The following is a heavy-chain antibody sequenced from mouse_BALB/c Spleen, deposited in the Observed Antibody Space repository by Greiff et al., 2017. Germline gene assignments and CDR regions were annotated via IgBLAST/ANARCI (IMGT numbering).Heavy chain of an antibody. J-gene: IGHJ4*01. CDR2: INWDDDT. CDR1: GFSLSTSGMG. V-gene: IGHV8-12*01. CDR3: ARRGSYYGNYGYAMDY. Sequence: QVTLKESGPGILQPSQTLSLTCSSSGFSLSTSGMGVSRLRQPSGKGREWLVHINWDDDTRYNPSLKSRLTTSKVTYRNQVFLKITSVDTADTAAYDCARRGSYYGNYGYAMDYWGQGTSVTVSA. D-gene: IGHD2-10*01.